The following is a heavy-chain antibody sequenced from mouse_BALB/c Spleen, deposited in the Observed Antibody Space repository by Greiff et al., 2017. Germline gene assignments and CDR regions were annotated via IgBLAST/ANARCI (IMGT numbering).Heavy chain of an antibody. D-gene: IGHD4-1*01. J-gene: IGHJ3*01. CDR3: AREEGTNCPFAY. CDR1: GYTFTSYW. V-gene: IGHV1S41*01. CDR2: IAPGSGST. Sequence: DLVKPGASVKLSCKASGYTFTSYWINWIKQRPGQGLEWIGRIAPGSGSTYYNEMFKGKATLTVDTSSSTAYIQLSSLSSEDSAVYFCAREEGTNCPFAYWGQGTLVTVSA.